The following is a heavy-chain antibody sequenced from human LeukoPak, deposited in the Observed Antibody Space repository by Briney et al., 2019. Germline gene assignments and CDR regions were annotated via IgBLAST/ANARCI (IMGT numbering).Heavy chain of an antibody. Sequence: PSETLSLTCTVSGGSISSYYWSWIRQPAGKGLEWIGRIYTSGSTNYNPSLKSRVTMSVDTSKNQFSLKLCSVTAADTAVYYCARETGALLWFGEYDAFDIWGQGTMVTVSS. D-gene: IGHD3-10*01. J-gene: IGHJ3*02. CDR3: ARETGALLWFGEYDAFDI. V-gene: IGHV4-4*07. CDR2: IYTSGST. CDR1: GGSISSYY.